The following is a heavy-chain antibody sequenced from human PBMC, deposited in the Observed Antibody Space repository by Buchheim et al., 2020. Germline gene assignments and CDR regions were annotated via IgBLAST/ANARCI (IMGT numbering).Heavy chain of an antibody. CDR2: INHSGST. CDR1: GGSFSGYY. J-gene: IGHJ2*01. Sequence: QVQLQQWGAGLLKPSETLSLTCAVYGGSFSGYYWSWIRQPPGKGLEWIGEINHSGSTNYNPSLKSRVTISVDTSKNQFSLRLSSVTAADTAVYYCARSTYYYDSSGYYSWYFDLWGRGT. V-gene: IGHV4-34*01. CDR3: ARSTYYYDSSGYYSWYFDL. D-gene: IGHD3-22*01.